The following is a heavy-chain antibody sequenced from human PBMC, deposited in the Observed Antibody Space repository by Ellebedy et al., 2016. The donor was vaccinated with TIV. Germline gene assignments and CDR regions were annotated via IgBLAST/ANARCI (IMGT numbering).Heavy chain of an antibody. CDR2: IDSSGSRI. CDR1: GFTFGMYT. Sequence: GESLKISXAASGFTFGMYTMNWIRQAPGKGLEWISYIDSSGSRIFYADSVKGRFSVSRDNAKNSLYLEMNSLSAEDTAVYYCAIICLDAFCSWGQGALVTVSS. CDR3: AIICLDAFCS. J-gene: IGHJ5*02. D-gene: IGHD5/OR15-5a*01. V-gene: IGHV3-48*04.